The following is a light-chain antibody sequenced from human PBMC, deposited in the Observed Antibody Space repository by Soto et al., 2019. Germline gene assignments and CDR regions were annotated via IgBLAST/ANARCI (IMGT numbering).Light chain of an antibody. J-gene: IGKJ5*01. V-gene: IGKV3-11*01. Sequence: EIVLAQSPGALSLSPGESATLSCRASQSVSSSFLAWYQQKAGQAPRLLIYDASNRATGIPARFSGSGSGTDFTLTISSLEPEDFAVYYCQQRSNWPPITFGQGARPENK. CDR1: QSVSSS. CDR3: QQRSNWPPIT. CDR2: DAS.